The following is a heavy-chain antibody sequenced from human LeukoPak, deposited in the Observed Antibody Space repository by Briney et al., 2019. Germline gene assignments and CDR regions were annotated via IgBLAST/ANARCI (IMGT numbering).Heavy chain of an antibody. D-gene: IGHD3-22*01. CDR1: GFTFSSYS. CDR2: ISSSSSSTI. J-gene: IGHJ4*02. Sequence: GGSLRLSCAASGFTFSSYSMNWVRQAPGKGLEWVSYISSSSSSTIYYADSVKGRFTISRDNAKNSLYLQMNSLRAEDTAVYYCARGGGDYYDSSGYYYSSSFLDYWGQGTLVTVSS. CDR3: ARGGGDYYDSSGYYYSSSFLDY. V-gene: IGHV3-48*04.